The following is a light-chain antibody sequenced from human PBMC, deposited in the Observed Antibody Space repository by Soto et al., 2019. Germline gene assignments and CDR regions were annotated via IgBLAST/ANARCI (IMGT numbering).Light chain of an antibody. CDR2: SNN. J-gene: IGLJ1*01. CDR1: SSNIGARFD. CDR3: QSYDSSLSAYV. Sequence: QSMLTQPPSVSGAPGQRVTISCTGSSSNIGARFDVHWYQQLPGSAPKLLIYSNNNRPSGVPDRFSVSRSATSASLAITGLQAADEADYYCQSYDSSLSAYVFGTATKLTVL. V-gene: IGLV1-40*01.